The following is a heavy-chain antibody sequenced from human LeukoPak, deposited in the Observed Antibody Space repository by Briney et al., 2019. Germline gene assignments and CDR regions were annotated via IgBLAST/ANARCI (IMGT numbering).Heavy chain of an antibody. J-gene: IGHJ5*02. D-gene: IGHD3-10*01. Sequence: SETLSLTCTVSGGSISSHYWSWVRQPPGKGLEWIGYIYYTGSTNYNPSLKSRVTMSIDTSKNQFSLTLNSVTAADTAVYYCARGNNYYGSGSYYYNWFDPWGQGTLVTVSS. CDR2: IYYTGST. V-gene: IGHV4-59*11. CDR3: ARGNNYYGSGSYYYNWFDP. CDR1: GGSISSHY.